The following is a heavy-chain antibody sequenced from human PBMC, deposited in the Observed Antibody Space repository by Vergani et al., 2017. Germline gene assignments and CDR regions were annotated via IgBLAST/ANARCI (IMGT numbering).Heavy chain of an antibody. V-gene: IGHV1-69*01. D-gene: IGHD1-26*01. Sequence: QVQLVQSGAEVKKPGASVKVSCKASGGTFSSYAISWVRQAPGQGLEWMGGIIHIFGTANYAQKFQGRVTITADESTSTAYMELSRLRSEDTAVYYRARGREGELPSYFDYWGQGTLVSVSS. CDR3: ARGREGELPSYFDY. J-gene: IGHJ4*02. CDR2: IIHIFGTA. CDR1: GGTFSSYA.